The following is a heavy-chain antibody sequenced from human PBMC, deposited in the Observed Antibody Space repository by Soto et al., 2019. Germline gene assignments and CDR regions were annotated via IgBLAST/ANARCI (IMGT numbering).Heavy chain of an antibody. CDR3: ASYVEVTYTMNYFDS. V-gene: IGHV5-51*01. CDR1: GYSFTNYW. J-gene: IGHJ4*02. CDR2: IFPVDSNT. D-gene: IGHD2-2*01. Sequence: PGESLKISCQGFGYSFTNYWIAWVRQMPGKGLEWMGIIFPVDSNTKYSPSFQGQVTISADKSTRTTYLQWRSLKASDTAMYYCASYVEVTYTMNYFDSWGQGTLVTVSS.